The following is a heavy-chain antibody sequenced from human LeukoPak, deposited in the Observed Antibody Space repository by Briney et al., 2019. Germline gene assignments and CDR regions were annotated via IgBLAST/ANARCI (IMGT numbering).Heavy chain of an antibody. J-gene: IGHJ4*02. V-gene: IGHV3-21*06. Sequence: PGGSLRLSCAASGFTFSSYSMNWVRQAPGKGLEWVSSISSSSSYIYYADSVKGRFTISRDNAKNSLYLQMNSLRPEDSAVYYCVPRYCSSTSCEDYWGQGTLVTVSS. CDR1: GFTFSSYS. D-gene: IGHD2-2*01. CDR3: VPRYCSSTSCEDY. CDR2: ISSSSSYI.